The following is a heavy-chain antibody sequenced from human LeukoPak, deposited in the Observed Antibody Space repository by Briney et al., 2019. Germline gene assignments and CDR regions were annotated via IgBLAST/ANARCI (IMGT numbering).Heavy chain of an antibody. CDR2: IHYSGNS. Sequence: KASETLSLTCSVSGDSISNFYWNWIRQPPGKRLEWIGNIHYSGNSNYNPSLQSRVTISMDTSRKQLFLKLTSVTAADTAVYYCALAPNSNWFDFWGQGTLVTVSS. CDR1: GDSISNFY. V-gene: IGHV4-59*08. J-gene: IGHJ5*01. CDR3: ALAPNSNWFDF.